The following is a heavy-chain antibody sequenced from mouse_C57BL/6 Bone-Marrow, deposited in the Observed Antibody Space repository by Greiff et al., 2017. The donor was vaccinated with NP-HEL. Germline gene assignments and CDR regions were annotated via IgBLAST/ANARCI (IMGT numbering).Heavy chain of an antibody. CDR2: INPYNGGT. Sequence: VQLKESGPVLVKPGASVKMSCKASGYTFTDYYMNWVKQSHGKSLEWIGVINPYNGGTSYNQKFKGKATLTVDKSSSTAYMELNSLTSEDSAVYYCARYWVGRGGAMDYWGQGTSVTVSS. V-gene: IGHV1-19*01. CDR1: GYTFTDYY. CDR3: ARYWVGRGGAMDY. J-gene: IGHJ4*01. D-gene: IGHD4-1*01.